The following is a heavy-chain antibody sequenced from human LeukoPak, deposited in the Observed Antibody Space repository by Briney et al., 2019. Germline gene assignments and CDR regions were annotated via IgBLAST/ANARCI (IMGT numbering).Heavy chain of an antibody. J-gene: IGHJ4*02. V-gene: IGHV3-23*01. CDR3: AKYSGNAYFDY. D-gene: IGHD1-1*01. CDR2: ISGSGGST. Sequence: GGSLRLSCAASGFTFSSYAMTWVRQAPGKGLEWVSSISGSGGSTPYADSVKGRFTISRDNSKNTLYLQMNSLRAEDTAVYYCAKYSGNAYFDYWGQGTLVTVSS. CDR1: GFTFSSYA.